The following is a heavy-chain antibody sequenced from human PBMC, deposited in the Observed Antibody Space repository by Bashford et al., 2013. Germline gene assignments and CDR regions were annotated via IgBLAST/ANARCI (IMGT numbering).Heavy chain of an antibody. D-gene: IGHD5-24*01. J-gene: IGHJ6*02. CDR1: GYIFTNYY. Sequence: ASVKVSCKASGYIFTNYYIQWVRQAPGQGLEWMGIINPSSGTTTYAEKFQDKVAMTRDTSTNTVYMELSSLRSDDTAIYYCARDVDGYRYGMDVWGQGTMVTVSS. V-gene: IGHV1-46*01. CDR3: ARDVDGYRYGMDV. CDR2: INPSSGTT.